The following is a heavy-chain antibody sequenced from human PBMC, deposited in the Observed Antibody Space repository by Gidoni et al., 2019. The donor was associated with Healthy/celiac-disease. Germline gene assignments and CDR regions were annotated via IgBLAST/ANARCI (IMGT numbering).Heavy chain of an antibody. Sequence: QMQLVQSGPEVKKPGTSVKVSCKASGLPFTSSAVQWVRQARGQRLEWIGWIVVGSGNTNYAQKFQERVTITRDMSTSTAYMELSSLRSEDTAVYYCAADRIAVAGIIVWFDPWGQGTLVTVSS. V-gene: IGHV1-58*01. CDR1: GLPFTSSA. J-gene: IGHJ5*02. CDR2: IVVGSGNT. D-gene: IGHD6-19*01. CDR3: AADRIAVAGIIVWFDP.